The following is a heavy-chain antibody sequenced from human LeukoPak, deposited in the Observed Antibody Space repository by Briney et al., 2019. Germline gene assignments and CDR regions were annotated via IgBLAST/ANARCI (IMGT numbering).Heavy chain of an antibody. J-gene: IGHJ5*02. CDR3: ARGFGSTTSWASPSWFDP. CDR2: IFTSGST. D-gene: IGHD2-2*01. CDR1: GGSISSFY. V-gene: IGHV4-4*07. Sequence: SETLSLTCSVAGGSISSFYWSWIRQPAGKGLEWIGRIFTSGSTNYNPSLKSRVTMSVDTSKNQFSLKLSSVTAADTAVYYCARGFGSTTSWASPSWFDPWGQGTLVTVSS.